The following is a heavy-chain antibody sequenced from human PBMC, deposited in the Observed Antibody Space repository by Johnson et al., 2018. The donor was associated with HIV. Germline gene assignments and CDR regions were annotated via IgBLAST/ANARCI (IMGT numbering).Heavy chain of an antibody. CDR1: GFTVSINY. Sequence: VQLVESGGGLIQPGGSLRLSCAASGFTVSINYMSWVRQAPGKGLEWVSVIYSGGYTYYADSVKGRFTISRDNAKNSLYLQMNSLRAEDTAVYYCAREFGQASSYAFEIWGQGTIVTVSS. CDR3: AREFGQASSYAFEI. V-gene: IGHV3-53*01. CDR2: IYSGGYT. J-gene: IGHJ3*02. D-gene: IGHD3/OR15-3a*01.